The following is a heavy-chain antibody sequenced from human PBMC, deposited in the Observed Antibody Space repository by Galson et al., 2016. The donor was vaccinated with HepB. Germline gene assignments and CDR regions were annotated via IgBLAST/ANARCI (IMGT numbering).Heavy chain of an antibody. CDR3: ARVTPRAVAGGWDY. CDR1: GYTFSSYG. CDR2: ISGYNGDT. V-gene: IGHV1-18*01. D-gene: IGHD6-19*01. Sequence: SVKVSCKASGYTFSSYGISWVRQASGQGLEWMGWISGYNGDTNYAQKFQGRVTLTIDRSTTSAYMELRGLTSDDTAMYYCARVTPRAVAGGWDYWGPGTLVIVSS. J-gene: IGHJ4*02.